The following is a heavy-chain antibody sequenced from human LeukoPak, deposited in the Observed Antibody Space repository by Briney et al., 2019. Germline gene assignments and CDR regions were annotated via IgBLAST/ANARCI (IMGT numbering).Heavy chain of an antibody. Sequence: GGSLRLSCTASGFTFGDYAMSWVRQAPGKGREWVGFIRSKTYGGTTEYAASVKGRVTISRDDSKSIAYLQMNSLKTEDTAVYYCTRVEGDLIDYWGQGTLVTVSS. CDR3: TRVEGDLIDY. J-gene: IGHJ4*02. V-gene: IGHV3-49*04. CDR2: IRSKTYGGTT. D-gene: IGHD2-21*02. CDR1: GFTFGDYA.